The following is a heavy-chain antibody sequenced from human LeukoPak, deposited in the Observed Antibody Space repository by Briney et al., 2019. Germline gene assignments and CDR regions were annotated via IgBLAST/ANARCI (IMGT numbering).Heavy chain of an antibody. D-gene: IGHD5-12*01. Sequence: PGRSLRLSCATSGFTFSSYGMHWVRQAPGKGLEWVAVISYDGSNKYYADSVKGRFTISRDNSKNTLYLQMNSLRAEDTAVYYCAKDENSGYGYWGQGTLVTVSS. CDR1: GFTFSSYG. J-gene: IGHJ4*02. CDR3: AKDENSGYGY. CDR2: ISYDGSNK. V-gene: IGHV3-30*18.